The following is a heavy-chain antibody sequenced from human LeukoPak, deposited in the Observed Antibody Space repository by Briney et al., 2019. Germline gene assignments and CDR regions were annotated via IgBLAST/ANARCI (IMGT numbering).Heavy chain of an antibody. CDR3: AIAARSWEYFDS. Sequence: PETLSLASPVSGASISSLSWSWIRQLAGKGRGWIRRIYTSGTHNYHPSLKSRATRPVDPSKNQSSLNLSSVTAADTGVYYCAIAARSWEYFDSWGQRTLGTVSS. CDR2: IYTSGTH. J-gene: IGHJ4*02. CDR1: GASISSLS. D-gene: IGHD6-6*01. V-gene: IGHV4-4*07.